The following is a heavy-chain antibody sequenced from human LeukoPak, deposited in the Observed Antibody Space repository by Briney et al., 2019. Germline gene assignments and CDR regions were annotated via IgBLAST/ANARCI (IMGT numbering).Heavy chain of an antibody. D-gene: IGHD3-22*01. CDR1: GYSFTSYW. J-gene: IGHJ4*02. CDR3: ARRPYNYDRSGYYPLDY. V-gene: IGHV5-51*01. Sequence: GESLKISCKGSGYSFTSYWIGWVRQMPGKGLEWMGIIYPGDSDTRYSPSFQGQVTISVDKSISTAYLQWNSLKASDTAMYYCARRPYNYDRSGYYPLDYWGQGTLVTVSS. CDR2: IYPGDSDT.